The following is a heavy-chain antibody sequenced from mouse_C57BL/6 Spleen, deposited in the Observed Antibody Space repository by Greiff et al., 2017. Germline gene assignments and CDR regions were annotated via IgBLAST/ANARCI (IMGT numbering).Heavy chain of an antibody. V-gene: IGHV1-22*01. D-gene: IGHD3-2*02. CDR3: AAQVYYAMDY. CDR1: GYTFTDYN. J-gene: IGHJ4*01. CDR2: INPNNGGT. Sequence: VQLQQSGPELVKPGASVKMSCKASGYTFTDYNMHWVKQSHGKSLEWIGYINPNNGGTSYNQKFKGKATLTVHKSASTAYMELRSLTSEDSAVYYCAAQVYYAMDYWGQGTSGTVSS.